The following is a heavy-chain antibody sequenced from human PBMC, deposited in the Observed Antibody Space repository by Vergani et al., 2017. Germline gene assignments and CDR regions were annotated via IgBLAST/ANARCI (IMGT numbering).Heavy chain of an antibody. Sequence: QVQVVESGGGVVQPGRSLKLSCAASGITFSNYGMNWVRQAPGKGLEGVAVIWFDGSNKYYADSVKGRFTISRDNSKNTLYLQMNSLRADDTAMYYFARGSAAPPDAFDIWGQGTMVTVSS. CDR2: IWFDGSNK. V-gene: IGHV3-33*01. D-gene: IGHD2-15*01. CDR3: ARGSAAPPDAFDI. CDR1: GITFSNYG. J-gene: IGHJ3*02.